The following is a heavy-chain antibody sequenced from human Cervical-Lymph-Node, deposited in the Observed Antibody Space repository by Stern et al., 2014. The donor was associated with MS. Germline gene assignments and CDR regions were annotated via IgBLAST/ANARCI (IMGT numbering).Heavy chain of an antibody. V-gene: IGHV3-7*03. J-gene: IGHJ4*02. CDR3: ANGGTTWN. Sequence: EVQLEESGGGEVQSGGSLRLSCVASDLAFSRYWMNWVRQAPGKGLQWVANINQAGSEKYYVDSVKGRITISRDNAKKSLYLQMNNLRSEDTAVYYCANGGTTWNWGQGTLVTVSS. D-gene: IGHD1-1*01. CDR2: INQAGSEK. CDR1: DLAFSRYW.